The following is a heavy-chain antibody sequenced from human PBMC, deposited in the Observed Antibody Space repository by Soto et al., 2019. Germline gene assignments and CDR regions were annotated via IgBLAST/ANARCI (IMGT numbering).Heavy chain of an antibody. V-gene: IGHV4-4*07. CDR3: AREGSYSAYNFAHGIQLWSFDF. D-gene: IGHD5-12*01. Sequence: SETLSLTSTVSDGSINTFYWSWVRQPAGKGLEWIGRIFSSGSTSFNPSLESRVAMSVDTSKNHFSLYLSSVTAADMAVYYCAREGSYSAYNFAHGIQLWSFDFWGQGALVTVSS. CDR2: IFSSGST. CDR1: DGSINTFY. J-gene: IGHJ4*02.